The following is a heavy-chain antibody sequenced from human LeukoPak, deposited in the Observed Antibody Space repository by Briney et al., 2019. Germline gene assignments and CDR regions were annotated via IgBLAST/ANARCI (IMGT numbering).Heavy chain of an antibody. V-gene: IGHV1-18*01. CDR3: ARAQTTLLLDY. D-gene: IGHD4-11*01. CDR2: ISAHNGNT. Sequence: ASVKVSCKASGYIFTSYGLIWVRQAPGQGVQWVGWISAHNGNTNYPQKLQGSVTMTTHTSTTTVYMELRSLRSDDTAVYYCARAQTTLLLDYWGQGTLVTVSS. CDR1: GYIFTSYG. J-gene: IGHJ4*02.